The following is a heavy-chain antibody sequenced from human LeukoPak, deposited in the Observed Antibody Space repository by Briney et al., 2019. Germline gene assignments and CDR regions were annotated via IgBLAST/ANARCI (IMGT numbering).Heavy chain of an antibody. V-gene: IGHV4-59*01. J-gene: IGHJ4*02. D-gene: IGHD3-3*01. Sequence: SETLSLTCTVSGGSISSYYWSWIRQPPGKGLEWIGYIYYSGSTNYNPSLKSRVTISVDTSKNQFSLKLSSVTAADTAVYYCARSVRLGLEWLLFWEDAFDYWGQGTLVTVSS. CDR1: GGSISSYY. CDR3: ARSVRLGLEWLLFWEDAFDY. CDR2: IYYSGST.